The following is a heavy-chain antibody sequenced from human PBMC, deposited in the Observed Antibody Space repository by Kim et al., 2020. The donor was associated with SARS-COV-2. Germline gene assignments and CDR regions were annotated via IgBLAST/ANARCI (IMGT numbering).Heavy chain of an antibody. Sequence: GESLKISCKGSGYSFTSYWIGWVRQMPGKGLEWMGIIYPGDSDTRYSPSFQGQVTISADKSISTGYLQWSSLKASDTAMYYCARGQMTTVTSFDYWGQGALVTVSS. CDR3: ARGQMTTVTSFDY. V-gene: IGHV5-51*01. J-gene: IGHJ4*02. CDR1: GYSFTSYW. D-gene: IGHD4-17*01. CDR2: IYPGDSDT.